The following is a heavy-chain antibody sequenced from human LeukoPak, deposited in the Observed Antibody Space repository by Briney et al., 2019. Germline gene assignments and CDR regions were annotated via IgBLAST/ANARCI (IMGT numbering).Heavy chain of an antibody. V-gene: IGHV3-30*18. CDR1: GFTFSSYG. CDR3: ANSLLKYCSGGSCYADAFDI. J-gene: IGHJ3*02. Sequence: GGSLRLSCAASGFTFSSYGMHWVRQAPGKGLEWVAVISYDGSNKYYADSVKGRFTISRDNSKHTLYLQMNSLRAEDTAVYYCANSLLKYCSGGSCYADAFDIWGQGTMVTVSS. CDR2: ISYDGSNK. D-gene: IGHD2-15*01.